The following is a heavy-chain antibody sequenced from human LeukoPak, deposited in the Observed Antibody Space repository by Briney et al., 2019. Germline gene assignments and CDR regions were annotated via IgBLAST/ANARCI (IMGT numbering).Heavy chain of an antibody. Sequence: SQTLSLTCTVSGGSISSGGYYWSWIRQHPGEGLEWMGYIYYSGSTYNNPSLKSRVTISVDTSKNQFSLKLSSVTAADTAVYYCAREDTDYYFDYWGQGTLVTVSS. CDR1: GGSISSGGYY. CDR3: AREDTDYYFDY. J-gene: IGHJ4*02. CDR2: IYYSGST. D-gene: IGHD5-18*01. V-gene: IGHV4-31*02.